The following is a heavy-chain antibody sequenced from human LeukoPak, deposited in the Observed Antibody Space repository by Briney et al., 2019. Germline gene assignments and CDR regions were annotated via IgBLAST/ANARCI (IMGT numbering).Heavy chain of an antibody. D-gene: IGHD5-12*01. J-gene: IGHJ4*02. Sequence: PGGPLRRSCAAAGFTLSQDWRTEVRQAPGKSLKWVAHINQDGSEEHYMDSVKARFTISRDNAKSSLSLQMNSLRAEDTAVYYCVRDGGVSGYDLLDYWGQGTLVTVSS. CDR3: VRDGGVSGYDLLDY. CDR2: INQDGSEE. V-gene: IGHV3-7*01. CDR1: GFTLSQDW.